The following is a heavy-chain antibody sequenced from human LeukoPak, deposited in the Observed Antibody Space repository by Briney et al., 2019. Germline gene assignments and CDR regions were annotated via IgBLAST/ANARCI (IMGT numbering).Heavy chain of an antibody. J-gene: IGHJ6*03. CDR3: ARDHYYYYYMDV. CDR2: INPNSGGT. CDR1: GYTFTGYY. V-gene: IGHV1-2*02. Sequence: ASVKVSCKASGYTFTGYYMHWVRQAPGQGLEWMGWINPNSGGTNYAQKLQGRVTMTTDTSTSTAYMELRSLRSDDTAVYYCARDHYYYYYMDVWGKGTTVTISS.